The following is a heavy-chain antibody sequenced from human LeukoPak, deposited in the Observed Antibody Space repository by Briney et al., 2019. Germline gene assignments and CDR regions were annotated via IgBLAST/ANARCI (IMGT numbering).Heavy chain of an antibody. D-gene: IGHD2-2*01. V-gene: IGHV1-69*04. J-gene: IGHJ6*02. Sequence: WASVKVSCKASGGTFSSYAISWVRQAPGQGLEWMGRIIPILGIANYAQKFQGRVTITADKSTSTAYMELSSLRSEDTAVYYCARGRRVPAALYGMDVWGQGTTVTVSS. CDR2: IIPILGIA. CDR1: GGTFSSYA. CDR3: ARGRRVPAALYGMDV.